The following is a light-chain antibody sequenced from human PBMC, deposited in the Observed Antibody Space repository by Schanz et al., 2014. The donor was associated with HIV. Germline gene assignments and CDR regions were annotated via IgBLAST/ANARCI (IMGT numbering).Light chain of an antibody. V-gene: IGLV2-14*01. CDR3: SSFAGSNNLV. J-gene: IGLJ3*02. CDR2: DVS. CDR1: SSDVGGYNY. Sequence: QSALTQPASVSGSPGQSITISCTGTSSDVGGYNYVSWYQQHPGKAPKLMIYDVSNRPSGVSNRFSGSKSGNTASLTVSGLQADDEADYYCSSFAGSNNLVFGGGTKLTVL.